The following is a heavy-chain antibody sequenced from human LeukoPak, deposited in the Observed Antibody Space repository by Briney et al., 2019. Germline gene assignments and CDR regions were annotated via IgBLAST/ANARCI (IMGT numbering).Heavy chain of an antibody. D-gene: IGHD6-13*01. Sequence: ASVKVSCKASGYTFTSHYMHWVRQAPGQRLEWMGIMYPGGGSTSYAQMFQGRITMTRDTSTSTVYMELSSLRSEDTAVYYCAREVGSSSWYNYYGVDVWGQGTTVTVSS. CDR1: GYTFTSHY. V-gene: IGHV1-46*01. CDR3: AREVGSSSWYNYYGVDV. J-gene: IGHJ6*02. CDR2: MYPGGGST.